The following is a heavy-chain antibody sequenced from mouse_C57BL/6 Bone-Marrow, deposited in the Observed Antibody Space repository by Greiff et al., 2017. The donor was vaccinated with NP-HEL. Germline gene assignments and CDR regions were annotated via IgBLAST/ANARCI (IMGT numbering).Heavy chain of an antibody. V-gene: IGHV1-19*01. Sequence: VQLQQSGPVLVKPGASVKMSCKASGYTFTDYYMNWVKQSPGKSLEWIGVINPYNGGTSYNQKFKGKATLTVDKSYSTAYMALNSLTSEDSSVYYGARHYYAAWIAYWGQGTLVTVSA. CDR3: ARHYYAAWIAY. CDR2: INPYNGGT. J-gene: IGHJ3*01. CDR1: GYTFTDYY. D-gene: IGHD1-1*01.